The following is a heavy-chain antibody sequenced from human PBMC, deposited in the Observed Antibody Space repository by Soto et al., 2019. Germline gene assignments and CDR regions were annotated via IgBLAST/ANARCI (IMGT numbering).Heavy chain of an antibody. Sequence: SETLSLTCAVYGGSFSGYYWSWIRQPPGKGLEWIGEINHSGSTNYNPSLKSRVTISVDTSKNQFSLKLSSVTAADTAVYYCASGGAVAGTGWYDPCRQGTLVTFAS. J-gene: IGHJ5*02. CDR1: GGSFSGYY. CDR2: INHSGST. V-gene: IGHV4-34*01. CDR3: ASGGAVAGTGWYDP. D-gene: IGHD6-19*01.